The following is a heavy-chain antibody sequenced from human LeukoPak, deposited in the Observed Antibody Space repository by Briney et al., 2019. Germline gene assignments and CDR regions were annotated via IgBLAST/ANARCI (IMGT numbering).Heavy chain of an antibody. J-gene: IGHJ4*02. V-gene: IGHV4-61*02. D-gene: IGHD6-13*01. CDR2: IYTSGST. CDR1: GGSISTGTDY. CDR3: ARESLGPPYYFHY. Sequence: SQTLSLTCTVSGGSISTGTDYWSWIRQPAGKGLEWIGRIYTSGSTNYNPSLKSRVTISVHTSKNQFSLNLSSVTAADTAVYYCARESLGPPYYFHYWGQGTLVTVSS.